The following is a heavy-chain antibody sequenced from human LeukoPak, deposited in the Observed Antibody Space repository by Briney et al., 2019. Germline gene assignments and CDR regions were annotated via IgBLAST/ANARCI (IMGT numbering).Heavy chain of an antibody. J-gene: IGHJ6*03. CDR2: IYTSGST. CDR3: ARVIRHSSGYNYYYYYMDV. CDR1: GGSISSYY. D-gene: IGHD3-22*01. V-gene: IGHV4-4*07. Sequence: SQTLSLTCTVSGGSISSYYWSWIRQPAGKGLEWIGRIYTSGSTNYNPSLKSRVTMSVDTSKNQFSLKLSSVTAADTAVYYCARVIRHSSGYNYYYYYMDVWGKGTTVTMSS.